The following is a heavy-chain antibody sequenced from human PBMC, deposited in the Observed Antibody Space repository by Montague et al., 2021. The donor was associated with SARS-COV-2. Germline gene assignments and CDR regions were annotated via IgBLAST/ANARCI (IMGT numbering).Heavy chain of an antibody. CDR2: IRTTGHT. J-gene: IGHJ6*02. Sequence: TLSLTCTVSGASISTGIYYWSWIRQPAGKGLEWIGRIRTTGHTDYNSPLESRVFMSVDTSTNQFSLSLTSVTAADTAVYYCTREGYQVLWSDYYYYGMDVWGQGTTVTVSS. V-gene: IGHV4-61*02. CDR3: TREGYQVLWSDYYYYGMDV. CDR1: GASISTGIYY. D-gene: IGHD2-2*01.